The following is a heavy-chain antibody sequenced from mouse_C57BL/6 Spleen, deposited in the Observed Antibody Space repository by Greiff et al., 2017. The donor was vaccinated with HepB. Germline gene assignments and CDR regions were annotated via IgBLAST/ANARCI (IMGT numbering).Heavy chain of an antibody. CDR1: GFNIKDDY. J-gene: IGHJ3*01. V-gene: IGHV14-4*01. Sequence: VQLQQSGAELVRPGASVKLSCTASGFNIKDDYMHWVKQRPEQGLEWIGWIDPENGDTEYASKFQGKATITADTSSNTAYLQLSSLTSEDTAVYYCTRYYYGSSYARGQGTLVTVSA. D-gene: IGHD1-1*01. CDR3: TRYYYGSSYA. CDR2: IDPENGDT.